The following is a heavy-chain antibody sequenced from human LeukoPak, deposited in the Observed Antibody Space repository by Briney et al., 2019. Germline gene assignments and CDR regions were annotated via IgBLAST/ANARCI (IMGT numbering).Heavy chain of an antibody. D-gene: IGHD2-2*01. Sequence: GESLRISCKGSGYSFTSYWISWVRQMPGKGLEWMGRIDPSDSYTNYSPSFQGHVTISADKSISTAYLQWSSLKASDTAMYYCARQHPLTYCSSTSCPVDAFDIWGQGTKVNVSS. CDR1: GYSFTSYW. V-gene: IGHV5-10-1*01. J-gene: IGHJ3*02. CDR3: ARQHPLTYCSSTSCPVDAFDI. CDR2: IDPSDSYT.